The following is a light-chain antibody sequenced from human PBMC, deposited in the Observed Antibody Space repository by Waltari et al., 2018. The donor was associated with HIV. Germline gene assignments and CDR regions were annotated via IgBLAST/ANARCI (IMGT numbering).Light chain of an antibody. V-gene: IGKV1-12*01. CDR3: QQANNFPHS. Sequence: DTQMTQSPPSVSASVGDRVTITCRASQSIGTSVDWYQQKPDRTPKLLMFEAARLQTGVPSRFSGSGSRTDFTLTITSLQPEDLATYYCQQANNFPHSFGQGT. J-gene: IGKJ2*03. CDR1: QSIGTS. CDR2: EAA.